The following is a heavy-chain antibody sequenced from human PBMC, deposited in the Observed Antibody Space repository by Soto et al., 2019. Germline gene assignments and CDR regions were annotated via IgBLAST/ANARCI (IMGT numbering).Heavy chain of an antibody. CDR1: SYTFTKCG. CDR2: ISGYNGNT. D-gene: IGHD6-13*01. J-gene: IGHJ4*02. V-gene: IGHV1-18*01. CDR3: AREVASAGGEYDY. Sequence: QVQLVQFAAEVKNPGASVKVSCKTSSYTFTKCGIGWVRQARGQGVEWMGWISGYNGNTNYAQNLQGRVTVTADTSTSTGYMELRGLRSDDTAVYYCAREVASAGGEYDYWGQGTLVTVSS.